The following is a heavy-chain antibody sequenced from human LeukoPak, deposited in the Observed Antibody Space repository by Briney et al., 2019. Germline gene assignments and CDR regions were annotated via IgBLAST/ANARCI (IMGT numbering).Heavy chain of an antibody. D-gene: IGHD6-13*01. V-gene: IGHV4-59*12. Sequence: SETLSLTCTVSGGSISSYFWSWIRQPPGKGLEWIGYIYYSGSTNYNPSLKSRVTISVDTSKNQFSLKLSSVTAADTAVYYCARDYSSSWPAAFDIWGQGTMVTVSS. CDR3: ARDYSSSWPAAFDI. CDR2: IYYSGST. J-gene: IGHJ3*02. CDR1: GGSISSYF.